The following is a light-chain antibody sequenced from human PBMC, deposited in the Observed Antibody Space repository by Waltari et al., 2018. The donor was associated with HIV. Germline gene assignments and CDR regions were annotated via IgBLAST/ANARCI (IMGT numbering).Light chain of an antibody. CDR2: WAS. V-gene: IGKV4-1*01. Sequence: DIVMTQSPNSLAVSLGERATINCRSSRTILYSSENRDCLAWYQQKPGQSPKVLIYWASTRASGVPDRFSGSGSGTNFSLTISALQSDDVAIYFCHQYYSVFPVTFGGGTKVEIE. J-gene: IGKJ4*01. CDR3: HQYYSVFPVT. CDR1: RTILYSSENRDC.